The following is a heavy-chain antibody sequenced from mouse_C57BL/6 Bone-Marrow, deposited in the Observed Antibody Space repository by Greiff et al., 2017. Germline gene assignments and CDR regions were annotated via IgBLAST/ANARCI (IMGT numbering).Heavy chain of an antibody. J-gene: IGHJ2*01. Sequence: EVKLMESGPGLVKPSQSLSLTCSVTGYSITSGYYWNWIRQFPGNKLEWMGYISYDGSNNYNPSLKNRISITRDTSKNQFFLKLNSVTTEDTATYYCAREWAYDYYAYWGQGTTLTVSS. V-gene: IGHV3-6*01. CDR1: GYSITSGYY. CDR3: AREWAYDYYAY. D-gene: IGHD2-3*01. CDR2: ISYDGSN.